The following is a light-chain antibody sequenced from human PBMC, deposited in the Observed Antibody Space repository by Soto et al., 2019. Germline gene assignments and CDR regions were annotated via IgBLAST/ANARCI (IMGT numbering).Light chain of an antibody. J-gene: IGKJ2*01. Sequence: EIVLTQSPGTLSLSPGERATLSCRASQSVSATYLAWYQQKPVQAPRLLIYGASNRATGIPDRFTGSGSGTDFTLTISRLEPEDFAVYFCQQYVSSPMYTFGQGTKLEIK. CDR1: QSVSATY. CDR2: GAS. V-gene: IGKV3-20*01. CDR3: QQYVSSPMYT.